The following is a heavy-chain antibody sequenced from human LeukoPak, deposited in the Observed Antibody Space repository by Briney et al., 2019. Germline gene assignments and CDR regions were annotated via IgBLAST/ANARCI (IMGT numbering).Heavy chain of an antibody. CDR3: GSSGWSHYYYGMDV. CDR2: ISAYNGNT. Sequence: ASVKVSCKASGYTFTSYGISWARQAPGQGLERMGWISAYNGNTNYAQKLQGRVTMTTDTSTSTAYMELRSLRSDDTAVYYCGSSGWSHYYYGMDVWGQGTTVTVSS. D-gene: IGHD6-19*01. CDR1: GYTFTSYG. V-gene: IGHV1-18*01. J-gene: IGHJ6*02.